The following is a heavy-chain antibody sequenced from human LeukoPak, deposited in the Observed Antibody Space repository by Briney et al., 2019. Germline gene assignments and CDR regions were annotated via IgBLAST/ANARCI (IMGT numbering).Heavy chain of an antibody. Sequence: GGSLRLSCAASGFTVSSNYMSWVRQAPGEGLEWVSVIYSGGSTYYADSVKGRFTISRDSSKNTLYLQMNSLRAEDTAVYYCARVPRSSGWTYFDYWGQGTLVTVSS. J-gene: IGHJ4*02. CDR3: ARVPRSSGWTYFDY. CDR1: GFTVSSNY. D-gene: IGHD6-19*01. V-gene: IGHV3-66*01. CDR2: IYSGGST.